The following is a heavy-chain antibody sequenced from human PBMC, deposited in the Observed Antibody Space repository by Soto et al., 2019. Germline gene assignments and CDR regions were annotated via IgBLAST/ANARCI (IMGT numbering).Heavy chain of an antibody. J-gene: IGHJ5*02. D-gene: IGHD3-22*01. V-gene: IGHV4-31*03. CDR1: GGSISSGGYY. CDR3: ARESRTYYDSSGYSNWFDP. CDR2: IYYSGST. Sequence: SETLSLTCTVSGGSISSGGYYWSWIRQHPGKGLEWIGYIYYSGSTYYNPSLKSRVTISVDTSKNQFSLKLSSVTAADTAVYYCARESRTYYDSSGYSNWFDPWGQGTLVTVSS.